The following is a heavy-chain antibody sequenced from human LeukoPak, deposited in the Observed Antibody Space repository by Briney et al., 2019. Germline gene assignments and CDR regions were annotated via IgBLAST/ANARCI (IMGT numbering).Heavy chain of an antibody. CDR2: IYYSGST. CDR3: ARHLNYGSGSYTHFDP. J-gene: IGHJ5*02. Sequence: SETLSLTCTVSGGSISSRSYYWGWIRQPPGKGLEWIGTIYYSGSTYYNPSLKSRVTVSVDTSKNQFPLKLRSVTAADTAVYYCARHLNYGSGSYTHFDPWGQGTLVTVSS. D-gene: IGHD3-10*01. CDR1: GGSISSRSYY. V-gene: IGHV4-39*01.